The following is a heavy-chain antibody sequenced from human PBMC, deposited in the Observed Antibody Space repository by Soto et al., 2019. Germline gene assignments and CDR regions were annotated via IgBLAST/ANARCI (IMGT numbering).Heavy chain of an antibody. CDR1: GFTFSNYA. V-gene: IGHV3-23*01. CDR3: AKDSAYGSGSYPEY. D-gene: IGHD3-10*01. J-gene: IGHJ4*02. CDR2: ISGSGGST. Sequence: EVQVLESGGGLVQPGGSLRLSCAASGFTFSNYAMSWVRQAPGKGLEWVSAISGSGGSTYYADSVKGRFSVSRDNSKNTLYLQMNRLRAEDTAVYYCAKDSAYGSGSYPEYWGQGTLVTVSS.